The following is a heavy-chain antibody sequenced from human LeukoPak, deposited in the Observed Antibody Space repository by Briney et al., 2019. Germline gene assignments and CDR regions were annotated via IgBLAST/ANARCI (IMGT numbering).Heavy chain of an antibody. CDR1: GGSFSGYY. Sequence: KPSETLSLTCAVYGGSFSGYYWSWLRQPPGTGLEWIGEINHSGSTNYNPSHKSRVTISVDTSKNQFSLKLSSVTAADTAVYYCARGGGQNCSSTSCYITMVRGVMFYFDYWGQGTLVTVSS. CDR2: INHSGST. CDR3: ARGGGQNCSSTSCYITMVRGVMFYFDY. V-gene: IGHV4-34*01. D-gene: IGHD2-2*02. J-gene: IGHJ4*02.